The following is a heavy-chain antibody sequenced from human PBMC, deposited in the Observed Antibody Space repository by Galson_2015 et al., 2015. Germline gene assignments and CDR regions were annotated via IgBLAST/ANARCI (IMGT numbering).Heavy chain of an antibody. D-gene: IGHD6-13*01. CDR2: IWYDGSNK. J-gene: IGHJ4*02. CDR1: GFTFSSYE. Sequence: SLRLSCAASGFTFSSYEMNWVRQAPGKGLEWVAVIWYDGSNKYYADSVKGRFTISRDNSKNTLYLQMNSLRAEDTAVYYCARDQGYSPPRIAAAGAYWGQGTLVTVSS. V-gene: IGHV3-33*08. CDR3: ARDQGYSPPRIAAAGAY.